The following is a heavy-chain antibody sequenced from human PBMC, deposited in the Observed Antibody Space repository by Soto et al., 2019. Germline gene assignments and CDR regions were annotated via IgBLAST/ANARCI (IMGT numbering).Heavy chain of an antibody. V-gene: IGHV3-21*01. CDR2: ISSSSSYI. CDR1: GFTFSSYS. CDR3: AREGGYSGYDSPYFDY. Sequence: LRLSCAASGFTFSSYSMNWVRQAPGKGLEWVSSISSSSSYIYYADSVKDRFTISRDNAKNSLYLQMNSLRAEDTAVYYRAREGGYSGYDSPYFDYWGQGTLVTVSS. D-gene: IGHD5-12*01. J-gene: IGHJ4*02.